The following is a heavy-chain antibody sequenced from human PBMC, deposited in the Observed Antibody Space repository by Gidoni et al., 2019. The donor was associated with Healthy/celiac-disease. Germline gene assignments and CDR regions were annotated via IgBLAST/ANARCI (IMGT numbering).Heavy chain of an antibody. CDR1: GFTFSSYS. J-gene: IGHJ4*02. V-gene: IGHV3-21*01. CDR3: AREVGGNSNPFDY. D-gene: IGHD6-19*01. Sequence: EVQLVASGGGLAKPGGSLRLYCAASGFTFSSYSMNWVRQAPGKGLEWVSSISSSSSYIYYAVSVKGRFTISRDNAKNSLYLQMNSLRAEDTAVYYCAREVGGNSNPFDYWCQGTLVTVSS. CDR2: ISSSSSYI.